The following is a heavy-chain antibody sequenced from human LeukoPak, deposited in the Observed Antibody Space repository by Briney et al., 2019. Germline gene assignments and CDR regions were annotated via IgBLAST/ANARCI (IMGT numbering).Heavy chain of an antibody. CDR1: GGSISSYY. CDR3: ARDRFTYYDSSGPDGMDV. D-gene: IGHD3-22*01. V-gene: IGHV4-59*01. CDR2: IYYSGST. J-gene: IGHJ6*02. Sequence: SETLSLTCTVSGGSISSYYWSWIRQPPGKGLEWIGYIYYSGSTNYNPSLKSRVTISVDTSKNQFSLKLSSVTAADTAVYYCARDRFTYYDSSGPDGMDVWGQGNTVTVSS.